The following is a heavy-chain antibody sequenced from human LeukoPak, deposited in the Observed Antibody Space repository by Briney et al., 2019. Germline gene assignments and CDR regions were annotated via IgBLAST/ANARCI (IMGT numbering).Heavy chain of an antibody. Sequence: PGRSLRLSCVASRFAFSQFPVHWVRQAPGKGLGWVEFIRYDGIIKYYADSVKGRFTISRDNSKNTLYLQMNSLRAEDTAVYYCAKEPTGKFDYWGQGTLVTVSP. J-gene: IGHJ4*02. D-gene: IGHD3-9*01. CDR3: AKEPTGKFDY. CDR2: IRYDGIIK. CDR1: RFAFSQFP. V-gene: IGHV3-30*02.